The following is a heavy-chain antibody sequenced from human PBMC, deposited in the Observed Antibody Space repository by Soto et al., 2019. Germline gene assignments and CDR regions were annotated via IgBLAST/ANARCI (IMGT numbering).Heavy chain of an antibody. CDR2: IYYSGTT. Sequence: SETLSLTCAVSGYSISSNNWWGWIRQPPGKGLEWIGYIYYSGTTYYNPSLKSRVIISVDRSKNQFSLSLSSVTAADTAVYYCARRIVATETFDYSGQGTLVTVSS. V-gene: IGHV4-28*01. D-gene: IGHD5-12*01. CDR1: GYSISSNNW. J-gene: IGHJ4*02. CDR3: ARRIVATETFDY.